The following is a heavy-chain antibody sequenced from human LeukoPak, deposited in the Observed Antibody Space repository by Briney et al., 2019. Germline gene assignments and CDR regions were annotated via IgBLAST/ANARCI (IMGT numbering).Heavy chain of an antibody. CDR1: GGSISSYY. D-gene: IGHD1-26*01. Sequence: SETLSLTCTVSGGSISSYYWSWIRQPPGKGLEWIGYIYYSGSTNYNPSLKSRVTISVDTSKNQFSLKLSSVTAADTAVYYCARHSTGGSYYVWFDPWGQGTLVTVSS. V-gene: IGHV4-59*08. CDR3: ARHSTGGSYYVWFDP. CDR2: IYYSGST. J-gene: IGHJ5*02.